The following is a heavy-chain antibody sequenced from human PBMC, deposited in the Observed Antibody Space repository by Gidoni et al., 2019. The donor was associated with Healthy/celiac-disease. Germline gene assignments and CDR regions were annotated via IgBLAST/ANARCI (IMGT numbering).Heavy chain of an antibody. CDR1: GGSISSYD. D-gene: IGHD3-3*01. V-gene: IGHV4-59*01. CDR2: IYYSGRT. J-gene: IGHJ4*02. CDR3: AREDRYYDFWSGYSATGRFDY. Sequence: QVQLQESGPGLVKPSETLSLTCTVSGGSISSYDWSWIRQPPGKGLEWIGYIYYSGRTHYNPSPKSRVTISVDTSKNQFSLKLSSVTAADTAVYYCAREDRYYDFWSGYSATGRFDYWGQGTLVTVSS.